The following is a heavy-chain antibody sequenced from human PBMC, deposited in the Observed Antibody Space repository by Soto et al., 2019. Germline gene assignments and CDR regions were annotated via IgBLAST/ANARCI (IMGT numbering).Heavy chain of an antibody. CDR1: GGSISSGGYY. J-gene: IGHJ4*02. Sequence: QVQLQESGPGLVKPSQTLSLTCTVSGGSISSGGYYWSWIRQHPGKGLEWIGYIYYSGSTYYNPSPKSRVTISVDASKNQFSLKLSSVTAPATAVYYCARGRTSSPTPGDYWGQGTLVTVSS. CDR3: ARGRTSSPTPGDY. V-gene: IGHV4-31*03. CDR2: IYYSGST. D-gene: IGHD2-2*01.